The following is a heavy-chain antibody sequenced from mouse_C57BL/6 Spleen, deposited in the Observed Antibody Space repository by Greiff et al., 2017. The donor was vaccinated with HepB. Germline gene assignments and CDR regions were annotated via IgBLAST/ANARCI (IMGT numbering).Heavy chain of an antibody. CDR2: IYPGDGDT. V-gene: IGHV1-82*01. CDR3: ARGSPLYYGNSFDD. Sequence: QVQLQQSGPELVKPGASVKISCKASGYAFSSSWMNWVKQRPGKGLEWIGRIYPGDGDTNYNGKFKGKATLTADKSSSTAYMQLSSLTSEDSAVYFCARGSPLYYGNSFDDWGQGTTLTVSS. D-gene: IGHD2-1*01. CDR1: GYAFSSSW. J-gene: IGHJ2*01.